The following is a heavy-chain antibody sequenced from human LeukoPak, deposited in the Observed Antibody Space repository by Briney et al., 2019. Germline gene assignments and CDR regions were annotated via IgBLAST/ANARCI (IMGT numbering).Heavy chain of an antibody. CDR2: IYYSGST. CDR1: GGSISSYY. D-gene: IGHD2-15*01. J-gene: IGHJ4*02. V-gene: IGHV4-59*01. CDR3: ARDLGYCSGGSCYSEFGY. Sequence: SETLSLTCTVPGGSISSYYWSWIRQPPGKGLEWIGYIYYSGSTNYNPSLKSRVTISVDTSKNQFSLKLSSVTAADTAVYYCARDLGYCSGGSCYSEFGYWGQGTLVTVSS.